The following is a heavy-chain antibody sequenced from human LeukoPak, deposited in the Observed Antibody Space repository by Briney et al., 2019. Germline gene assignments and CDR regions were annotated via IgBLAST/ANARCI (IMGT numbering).Heavy chain of an antibody. J-gene: IGHJ5*02. Sequence: SQTLSFTCAISGDSVSSNSVTWNWIRQSPSRGLEWLGRTYYRSTWYNDYAVSVRGRITVNPDTSKNQFSLHLNSVTPEDTAVYYCARRLTQYDCFDPWGQGILVTVSS. CDR3: ARRLTQYDCFDP. CDR1: GDSVSSNSVT. D-gene: IGHD2-2*01. V-gene: IGHV6-1*01. CDR2: TYYRSTWYN.